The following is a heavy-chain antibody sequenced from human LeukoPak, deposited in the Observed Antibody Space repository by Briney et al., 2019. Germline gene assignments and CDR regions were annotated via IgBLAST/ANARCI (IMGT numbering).Heavy chain of an antibody. CDR2: VSYDGSNK. J-gene: IGHJ4*02. V-gene: IGHV3-30*18. D-gene: IGHD6-13*01. Sequence: PGRSLRLSCAASGFTFSSYGMHWVRQAPGKGLEWVAVVSYDGSNKYYADSVKGRFTISRDNSKNTLYLQMNSLRAEDTAVYYCAKDGSSSWSYFDYWGQGTLVTVSS. CDR1: GFTFSSYG. CDR3: AKDGSSSWSYFDY.